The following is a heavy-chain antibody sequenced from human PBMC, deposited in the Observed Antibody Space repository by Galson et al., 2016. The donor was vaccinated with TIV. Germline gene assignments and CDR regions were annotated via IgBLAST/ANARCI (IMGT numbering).Heavy chain of an antibody. V-gene: IGHV3-7*01. Sequence: SLRLSCAASGFTSRHYWMTWVRQAPGKGLEWVANINRDGSGIHYADSVKGRFTISRDNAKNSLYLQMNSLRVEDTAVYYCARDDTSCRGSTCYDAFDIWGQGTTVTVSS. CDR3: ARDDTSCRGSTCYDAFDI. D-gene: IGHD2-15*01. CDR1: GFTSRHYW. J-gene: IGHJ3*02. CDR2: INRDGSGI.